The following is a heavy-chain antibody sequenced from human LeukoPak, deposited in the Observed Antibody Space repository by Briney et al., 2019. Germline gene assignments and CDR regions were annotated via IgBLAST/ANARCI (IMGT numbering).Heavy chain of an antibody. CDR2: IWYDGSNK. CDR3: ARDGSWNYFWFDP. J-gene: IGHJ5*02. Sequence: GGSLRLSCAASGFTFSSYGMHWVRQAPGKGLEWVAVIWYDGSNKYYADSVKGRLTISRDNSKNTLYLQMNSLRAEDTAVYYCARDGSWNYFWFDPWGQGTLVTVSS. CDR1: GFTFSSYG. D-gene: IGHD1-7*01. V-gene: IGHV3-33*08.